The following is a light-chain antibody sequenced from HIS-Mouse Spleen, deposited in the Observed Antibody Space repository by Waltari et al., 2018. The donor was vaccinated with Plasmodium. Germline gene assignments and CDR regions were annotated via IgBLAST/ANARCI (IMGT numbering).Light chain of an antibody. Sequence: SYDLTQQPSVSVSPGQTARITCSGDAFPKKYAYWYQQKSGQAPVLVIYEDSKRPPGIPERFSGSSSGTMATLTISGAQVEDEADYYCYSTDSSGNHRVFGGGTKLTVL. V-gene: IGLV3-10*01. CDR3: YSTDSSGNHRV. CDR2: EDS. CDR1: AFPKKY. J-gene: IGLJ3*02.